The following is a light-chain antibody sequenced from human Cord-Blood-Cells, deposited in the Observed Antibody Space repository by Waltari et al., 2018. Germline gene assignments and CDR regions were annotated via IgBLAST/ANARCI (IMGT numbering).Light chain of an antibody. CDR2: DAS. V-gene: IGKV3-11*01. CDR3: QQRSNWAT. J-gene: IGKJ2*01. CDR1: QSVSSY. Sequence: EIVLTQSPATLSLSPGERANLSCRASQSVSSYLAWYQQKPGQAPRLLIYDASNRATGIPARFSGSGSGTDFTLTISSLEPEDFAVYYCQQRSNWATFGQGTKLEIK.